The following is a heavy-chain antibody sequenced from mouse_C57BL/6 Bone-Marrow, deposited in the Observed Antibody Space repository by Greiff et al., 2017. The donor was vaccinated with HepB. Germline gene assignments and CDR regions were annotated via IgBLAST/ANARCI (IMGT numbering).Heavy chain of an antibody. J-gene: IGHJ2*01. CDR3: ARGDGF. CDR1: GYTFTDYY. V-gene: IGHV1-19*01. CDR2: INPYNCGT. Sequence: EVQLQESGPVLVKPGSSVKLSCKASGYTFTDYYMNWVKQSHGKGLEWIGVINPYNCGTSYNQKFKGKATLTVDKSSSTAYMELNSLTSEDSAVYYGARGDGFWGQGTTLTVSS. D-gene: IGHD2-3*01.